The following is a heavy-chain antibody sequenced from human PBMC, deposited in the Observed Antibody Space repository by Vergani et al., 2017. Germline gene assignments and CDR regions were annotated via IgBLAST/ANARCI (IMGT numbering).Heavy chain of an antibody. CDR3: ARDRNSVVPGVKRGYYYYMDV. CDR1: GGSISSGSYY. D-gene: IGHD2-2*01. CDR2: IYTSGST. Sequence: QVQLQESGPGLVKPSQTLSLTCTVSGGSISSGSYYWSWIRQPAGKGLEWIGRIYTSGSTNYNPSLKSRVTISVDTSKNQFSLKLSSVTAADTAVYYCARDRNSVVPGVKRGYYYYMDVWGKGTTVTVSS. J-gene: IGHJ6*03. V-gene: IGHV4-61*02.